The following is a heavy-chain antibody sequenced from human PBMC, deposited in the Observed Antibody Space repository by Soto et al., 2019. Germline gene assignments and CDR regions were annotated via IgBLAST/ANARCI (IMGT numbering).Heavy chain of an antibody. CDR1: GFSLSTSGVG. J-gene: IGHJ4*02. V-gene: IGHV2-5*02. D-gene: IGHD2-15*01. CDR3: AHLVVAGITYYFES. CDR2: IYWDDDK. Sequence: QITLKESGPTLVKPTQTLTLTCTFSGFSLSTSGVGVGWIRQPPGKALEWLTFIYWDDDKRNSPFLKIRLTITKDPSKNQVGLTMTNMDPVDTATYYCAHLVVAGITYYFESWGQGTLVTVSS.